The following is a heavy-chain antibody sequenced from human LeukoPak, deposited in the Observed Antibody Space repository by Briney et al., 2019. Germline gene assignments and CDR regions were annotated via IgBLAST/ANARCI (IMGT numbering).Heavy chain of an antibody. V-gene: IGHV3-13*01. Sequence: GGSPRLSCTASGFTIGGHDMHWVRQTTGDGLEWVAAVSAGHHAFYAGSVKGRFTVSREDAKNSLYLQMNSLRAGDTAVYYCVREARGYHYTYFDYWGQGSLVTVSS. J-gene: IGHJ4*02. CDR2: VSAGHHA. CDR3: VREARGYHYTYFDY. D-gene: IGHD5-18*01. CDR1: GFTIGGHD.